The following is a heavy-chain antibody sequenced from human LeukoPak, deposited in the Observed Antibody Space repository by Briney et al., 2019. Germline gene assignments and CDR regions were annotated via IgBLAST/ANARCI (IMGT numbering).Heavy chain of an antibody. V-gene: IGHV4-39*01. J-gene: IGHJ4*02. CDR3: AKLSSNWYFDS. Sequence: GSLRLSCAASGFTFGSYSMDWVRQTPEMGLEWIGNIYFSGATYYNPSLKSRVTISVDTSKNQFSLSLSVVAAADTAVYYCAKLSSNWYFDSWGRGTLVTVSS. D-gene: IGHD1-1*01. CDR1: GFTFGSYS. CDR2: IYFSGAT.